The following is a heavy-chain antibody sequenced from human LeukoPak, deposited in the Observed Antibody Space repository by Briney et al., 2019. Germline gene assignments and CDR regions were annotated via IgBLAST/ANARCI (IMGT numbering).Heavy chain of an antibody. D-gene: IGHD3-9*01. V-gene: IGHV3-53*01. Sequence: GGSLRLSCAASGFTVSSNYMSWVRQAPGKGLEWVSVIYSGGSTYYADPVKGRFTISRDNSKNPLYLQMNSLRAEDTAVYYCARGHDILTGYGDYWGQGTLVTVSS. J-gene: IGHJ4*02. CDR1: GFTVSSNY. CDR3: ARGHDILTGYGDY. CDR2: IYSGGST.